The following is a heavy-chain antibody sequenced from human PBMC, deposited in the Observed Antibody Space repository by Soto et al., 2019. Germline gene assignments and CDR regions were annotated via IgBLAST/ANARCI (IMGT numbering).Heavy chain of an antibody. CDR2: ISYDGSNK. D-gene: IGHD5-12*01. J-gene: IGHJ3*02. CDR1: GFTFSTYA. Sequence: QVQLLESGGGVVQPGRSLRLSCAASGFTFSTYAMHWVRQAPGKGLEWVAVISYDGSNKYYADSVKGRFTISRDNSKNTLYLHMNSLRTEDTAVYYCARGGKDGYRKDAFDIWGQGTMVTVSS. V-gene: IGHV3-30-3*01. CDR3: ARGGKDGYRKDAFDI.